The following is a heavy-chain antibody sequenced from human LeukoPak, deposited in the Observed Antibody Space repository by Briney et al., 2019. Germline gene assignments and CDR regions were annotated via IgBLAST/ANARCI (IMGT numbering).Heavy chain of an antibody. D-gene: IGHD3-22*01. CDR2: IYPGDSDT. CDR3: ARQWDYYDSSGYRPGFDY. J-gene: IGHJ4*02. V-gene: IGHV5-51*01. Sequence: GESLKISCKGSGYSFTSYWIGWVRQMPGKGLEWMGIIYPGDSDTRYSPSFQGQVTISADKSISTAYLQWSSLKASDTAMYYCARQWDYYDSSGYRPGFDYWGQGTLVTVPS. CDR1: GYSFTSYW.